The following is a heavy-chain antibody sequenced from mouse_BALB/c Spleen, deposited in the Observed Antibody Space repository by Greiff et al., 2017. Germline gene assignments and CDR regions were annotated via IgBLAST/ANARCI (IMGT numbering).Heavy chain of an antibody. D-gene: IGHD2-2*01. CDR2: INPGSGGT. J-gene: IGHJ3*01. CDR3: ARDGYGCAY. V-gene: IGHV1-54*01. CDR1: GYAFTNYL. Sequence: VQLQQSGAELVRPGTSVKVSCKASGYAFTNYLIEWVKQRPGQGLEWIGVINPGSGGTNYNEKFKGKATLTADKSSSTAYMQLSSLTSDDSAVYFCARDGYGCAYWGQGTLVTVSA.